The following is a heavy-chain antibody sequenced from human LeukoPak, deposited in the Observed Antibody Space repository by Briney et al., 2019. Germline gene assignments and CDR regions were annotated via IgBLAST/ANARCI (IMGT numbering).Heavy chain of an antibody. V-gene: IGHV5-51*01. CDR1: GYNFARYW. D-gene: IGHD4-23*01. CDR3: ARRGGNSYDDAFNI. J-gene: IGHJ3*02. Sequence: GESLKISCEGSGYNFARYWIAWLRQMPGKGLEWMAIIYPATSETRYSPSFQGQVTISADKSINTAYLQWSSLQASDTAMYYCARRGGNSYDDAFNIWGLGTVVTVSS. CDR2: IYPATSET.